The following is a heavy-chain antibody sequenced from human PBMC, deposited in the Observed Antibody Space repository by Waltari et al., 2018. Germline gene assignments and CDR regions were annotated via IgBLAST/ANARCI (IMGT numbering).Heavy chain of an antibody. J-gene: IGHJ2*01. D-gene: IGHD2-21*02. V-gene: IGHV3-23*01. CDR1: GFTFSSYA. CDR3: AKQAYCGGDCYVYWYFDL. CDR2: ISGSGGRT. Sequence: EVQLLESGGGLVQPGGSLRLSCAASGFTFSSYAMSWVRQAPGKGLEWVSAISGSGGRTYYADSVKGRFTISRDNSKNTLYLQMNSLRAEDTAVYYCAKQAYCGGDCYVYWYFDLWGRGTLVTVSS.